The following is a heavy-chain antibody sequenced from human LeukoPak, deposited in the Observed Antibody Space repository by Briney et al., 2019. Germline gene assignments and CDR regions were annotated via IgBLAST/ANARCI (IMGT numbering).Heavy chain of an antibody. CDR1: GYTFTGYY. CDR3: ARDWADSSGSYPNDPGDGAFDI. CDR2: INPNSGGT. Sequence: ASVKVSCKASGYTFTGYYMHWVRQAPGQGLEWMGWINPNSGGTNYAQKFQGRVTMTRDTSISTAYMELSRLRSDDTAVYYCARDWADSSGSYPNDPGDGAFDIWGQGTMVTVSS. V-gene: IGHV1-2*02. J-gene: IGHJ3*02. D-gene: IGHD3-22*01.